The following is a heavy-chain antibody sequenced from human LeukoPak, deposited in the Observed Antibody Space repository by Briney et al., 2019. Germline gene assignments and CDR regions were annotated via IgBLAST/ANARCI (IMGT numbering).Heavy chain of an antibody. J-gene: IGHJ6*03. D-gene: IGHD2-15*01. CDR2: ISSSSSYI. V-gene: IGHV3-21*01. CDR3: ARGFRGYCSGGSCYSNYYYYMDV. CDR1: GFTFSSYS. Sequence: PGGSLRLSCAASGFTFSSYSMNWVRQAPGKGLEWVSSISSSSSYIYYADSVKGRFTISRDNAKNSLYLQMNSLRAEDTAVYYCARGFRGYCSGGSCYSNYYYYMDVWGKGTTVTVSS.